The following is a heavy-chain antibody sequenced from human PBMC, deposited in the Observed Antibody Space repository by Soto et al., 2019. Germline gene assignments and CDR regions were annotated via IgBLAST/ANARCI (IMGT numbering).Heavy chain of an antibody. Sequence: QVQLVQSGAEVKKPGASVKVSCKASGYTFTSYGISWVRQAPGQGLEWMGWISAYNGNTNYAQKLQGRVTMTTDTSXSXXYMELRSLRSDETAVYYCARVGYYDSSGYYGAFDIWGQGTMVTVSS. J-gene: IGHJ3*02. CDR2: ISAYNGNT. D-gene: IGHD3-22*01. CDR3: ARVGYYDSSGYYGAFDI. CDR1: GYTFTSYG. V-gene: IGHV1-18*01.